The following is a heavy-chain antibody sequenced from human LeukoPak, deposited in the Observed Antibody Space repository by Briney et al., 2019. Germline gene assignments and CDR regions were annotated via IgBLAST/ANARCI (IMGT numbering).Heavy chain of an antibody. CDR1: GFTFSSYS. V-gene: IGHV3-21*01. Sequence: GGSLRLSCAASGFTFSSYSMNWVRQAPGKGLEWVSSISSSSSYIYYADSVKGRFTISRDNAKNSLYLQMNSLRAEGTAVYYCARGASSYYYGSGTEYYFDYWGQGTLVTVSS. CDR3: ARGASSYYYGSGTEYYFDY. CDR2: ISSSSSYI. J-gene: IGHJ4*02. D-gene: IGHD3-10*01.